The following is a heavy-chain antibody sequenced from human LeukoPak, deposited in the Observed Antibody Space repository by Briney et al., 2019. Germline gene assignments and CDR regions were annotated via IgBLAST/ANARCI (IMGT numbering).Heavy chain of an antibody. D-gene: IGHD2-15*01. CDR3: APTDCSGGSCYSSWVDP. CDR1: GGSFSAYY. V-gene: IGHV4-34*01. J-gene: IGHJ5*02. Sequence: SETLSLTCAVYGGSFSAYYWSWIRQPPGKGLEWIGEINHSGSTNYNPSLKSRVTISVDTSKNQFSLKLSSVTAADTAVYYCAPTDCSGGSCYSSWVDPWGQGNLVTVSS. CDR2: INHSGST.